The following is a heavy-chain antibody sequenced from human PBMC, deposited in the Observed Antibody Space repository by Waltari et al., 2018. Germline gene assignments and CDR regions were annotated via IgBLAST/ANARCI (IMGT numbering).Heavy chain of an antibody. CDR1: GGSISSGSYY. CDR2: IDTSGRT. D-gene: IGHD2-2*01. Sequence: QVQLQESGPGLVKPSQTLSLTCTVSGGSISSGSYYWSWIRQPAGKGLEWIGRIDTSGRTNYNPSLKSRVTISVDTSKNQFSLKLSSVTAADTAVYYCARESQLLSRWFDPWGQGTLVTVSS. V-gene: IGHV4-61*02. J-gene: IGHJ5*02. CDR3: ARESQLLSRWFDP.